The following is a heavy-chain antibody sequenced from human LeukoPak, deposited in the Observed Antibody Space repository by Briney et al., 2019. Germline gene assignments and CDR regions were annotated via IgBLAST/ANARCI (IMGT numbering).Heavy chain of an antibody. CDR2: IKQDGSEK. J-gene: IGHJ5*02. V-gene: IGHV3-7*03. CDR1: GFTFSNYW. D-gene: IGHD5-18*01. Sequence: GGSLRLSCAASGFTFSNYWMSWVRQAPGKGLEWVANIKQDGSEKYYVDSVKGRFSISRDNAKNSLYLQMNSLRAEDTAVYYCARDRYIYGSDDRWFDPWGQGTLVTVSS. CDR3: ARDRYIYGSDDRWFDP.